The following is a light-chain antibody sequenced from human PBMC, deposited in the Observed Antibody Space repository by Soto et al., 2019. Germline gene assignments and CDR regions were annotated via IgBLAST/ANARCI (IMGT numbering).Light chain of an antibody. J-gene: IGKJ5*01. Sequence: EIVLTQSPATLSLSPGERATLSCRASQSVSNYLGWYQQKPGQAPRLLIYDASSRATGIPARFSGSGSGTDSTLTISSLEPEDFAIYYCQQRSNWPLTFGQGTRLEVK. CDR3: QQRSNWPLT. CDR1: QSVSNY. CDR2: DAS. V-gene: IGKV3-11*01.